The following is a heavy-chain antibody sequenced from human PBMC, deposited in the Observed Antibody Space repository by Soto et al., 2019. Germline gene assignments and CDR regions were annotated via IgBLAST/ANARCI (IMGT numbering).Heavy chain of an antibody. J-gene: IGHJ6*02. V-gene: IGHV1-8*01. CDR3: ARATYYYDGNWVFDGMDV. CDR1: GYTFTSYD. D-gene: IGHD3-22*01. CDR2: MNPNSGNT. Sequence: QVQLVQSGAEVKKPGASVKVSCKASGYTFTSYDINWVRQATGQGLEWMGWMNPNSGNTGYAQKFQGRVTMTRNTSRNTAYMELSSLRYENTAVYYCARATYYYDGNWVFDGMDVWGQGTTVTVSS.